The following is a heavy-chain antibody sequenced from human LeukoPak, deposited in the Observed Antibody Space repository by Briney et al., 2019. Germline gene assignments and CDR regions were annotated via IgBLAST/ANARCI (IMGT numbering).Heavy chain of an antibody. CDR1: GGSVRGYY. J-gene: IGHJ5*02. V-gene: IGHV4-34*01. Sequence: SETLSLTCAVSGGSVRGYYWSWVRQSPGKGLEWIGDINQNAGTDYNPSLKSRVTMSIDSSKNQISLNVTAATAADTAIYYCARGRTRLSWLDPWGQGTLVTVSS. CDR3: ARGRTRLSWLDP. CDR2: INQNAGT. D-gene: IGHD6-6*01.